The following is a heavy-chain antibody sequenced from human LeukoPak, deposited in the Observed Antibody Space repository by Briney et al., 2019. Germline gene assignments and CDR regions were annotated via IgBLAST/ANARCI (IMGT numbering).Heavy chain of an antibody. CDR1: EFTFSSYW. J-gene: IGHJ4*02. D-gene: IGHD6-6*01. V-gene: IGHV3-7*01. Sequence: GGSLRLSCAASEFTFSSYWMSWVRQAPGKGLEWVANIKQDGSEKYYVDSVKGRFTISRDNAKNSLYLQMNSLRAEDTAVYYCAREGYSSSSFDYWGQGTLVTVSS. CDR3: AREGYSSSSFDY. CDR2: IKQDGSEK.